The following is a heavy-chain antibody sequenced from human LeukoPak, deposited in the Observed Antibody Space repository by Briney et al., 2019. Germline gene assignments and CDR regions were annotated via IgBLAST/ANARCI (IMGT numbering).Heavy chain of an antibody. CDR1: GFTLRTYA. Sequence: GGSLRLSCAASGFTLRTYAMSWVREAPGKGGGWGSALSGSGGSTYYADSVKGRFTIYRDNSKNTLYLQMNSLRAEDTVVYYCAKDCSCMAARPKGTLDYWGQGTLVTVSS. D-gene: IGHD6-6*01. CDR3: AKDCSCMAARPKGTLDY. V-gene: IGHV3-23*01. J-gene: IGHJ4*02. CDR2: LSGSGGST.